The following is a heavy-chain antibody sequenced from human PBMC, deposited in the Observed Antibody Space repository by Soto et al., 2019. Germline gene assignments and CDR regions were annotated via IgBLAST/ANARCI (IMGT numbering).Heavy chain of an antibody. CDR2: IIPIFGTA. D-gene: IGHD3-22*01. J-gene: IGHJ6*02. CDR1: GHTFTSYA. V-gene: IGHV1-69*13. CDR3: ARDRITMIGGYYYYGMDV. Sequence: SVKVSCKASGHTFTSYAMHWVRQAPGQGLEWMGGIIPIFGTANYAQKFQGRVTITADESTSTAYMELSSLRSEDTAVYYCARDRITMIGGYYYYGMDVWGQGTTVTVSS.